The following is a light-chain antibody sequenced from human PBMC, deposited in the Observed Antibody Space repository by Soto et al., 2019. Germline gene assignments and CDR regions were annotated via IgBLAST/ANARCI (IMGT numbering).Light chain of an antibody. CDR3: QQLNTYPVT. Sequence: IQLTQSPSSLSASVGDSVTITCRASQGISRYLAWYQQKPGRAPQLLISAASTLQSGVPSRFSGSGSGTHFTLVISSLQHEDFATYYCQQLNTYPVTFGGGTKVDIK. V-gene: IGKV1-9*01. CDR2: AAS. J-gene: IGKJ4*01. CDR1: QGISRY.